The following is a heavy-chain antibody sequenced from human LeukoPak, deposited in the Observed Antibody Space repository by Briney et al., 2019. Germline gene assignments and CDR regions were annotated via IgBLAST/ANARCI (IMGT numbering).Heavy chain of an antibody. CDR3: ARVVRGYSSRYYFDY. D-gene: IGHD5-18*01. J-gene: IGHJ4*02. CDR2: IYHSGST. V-gene: IGHV4-4*02. Sequence: SETLSLTCAVSGGSISSSNWWSWVRQPPGKGLEWIGEIYHSGSTNYNPSLKSRVTISVDKSKNQFSLKLSSVTAADTAVYYCARVVRGYSSRYYFDYWGQGTLVTVSS. CDR1: GGSISSSNW.